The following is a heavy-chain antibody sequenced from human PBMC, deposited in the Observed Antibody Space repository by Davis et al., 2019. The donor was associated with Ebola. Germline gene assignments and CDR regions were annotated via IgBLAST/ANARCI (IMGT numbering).Heavy chain of an antibody. D-gene: IGHD2-15*01. V-gene: IGHV3-30*04. CDR2: ISYDGSNR. CDR1: GFTFSSYA. CDR3: ATDVGYYGMDV. J-gene: IGHJ6*02. Sequence: GGSLRLSCAASGFTFSSYAMHWVRQAPGKGLEWVALISYDGSNRNYADSVKGRLTISRDNSKNTLSLQMNSLRLEDTAVYYCATDVGYYGMDVWGQGTTVTVSS.